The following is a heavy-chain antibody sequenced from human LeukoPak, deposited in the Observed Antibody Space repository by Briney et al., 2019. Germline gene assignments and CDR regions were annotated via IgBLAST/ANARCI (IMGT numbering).Heavy chain of an antibody. Sequence: GGSLRLSCAASGFTSSDYSMNWVRQAPGKGLEWISYISGSGTIYYADSVKGRFTISRDNAQRLVYLQMNSLRAEDTAVYYCTNFKPPAPDALDVWGQGT. CDR3: TNFKPPAPDALDV. CDR2: ISGSGTI. J-gene: IGHJ3*01. CDR1: GFTSSDYS. D-gene: IGHD2/OR15-2a*01. V-gene: IGHV3-48*01.